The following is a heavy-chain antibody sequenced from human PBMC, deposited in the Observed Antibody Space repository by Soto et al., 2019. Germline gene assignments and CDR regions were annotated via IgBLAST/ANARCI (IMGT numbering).Heavy chain of an antibody. Sequence: EVQLLESGGGLVQPGGSLRLSCAASGFTFSSYAMSWVRQAPGKGLEWVSAISGSGGSTYYADYVKGRFTIFRDDSKNTLYLQMNSLRAEDTAVYYCARDQLLSLSDYWGQGTLVTVYS. D-gene: IGHD2-2*01. V-gene: IGHV3-23*01. CDR1: GFTFSSYA. CDR2: ISGSGGST. CDR3: ARDQLLSLSDY. J-gene: IGHJ4*02.